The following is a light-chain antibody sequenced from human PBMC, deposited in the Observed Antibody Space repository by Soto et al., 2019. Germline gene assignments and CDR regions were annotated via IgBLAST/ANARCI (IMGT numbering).Light chain of an antibody. V-gene: IGKV1-5*03. CDR3: QQHKSYPRT. CDR1: QSIDSW. J-gene: IGKJ1*01. Sequence: DIQMTQSPSTLSASVGDRVIITCRASQSIDSWLVWYQQKPGEAPKFLIYKASSLQSGVPSRFSGSGSGTEFTLTISSLQPDDFATYYCQQHKSYPRTFGQGTKVEIK. CDR2: KAS.